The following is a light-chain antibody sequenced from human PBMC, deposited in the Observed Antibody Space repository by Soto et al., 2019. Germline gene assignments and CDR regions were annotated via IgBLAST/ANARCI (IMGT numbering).Light chain of an antibody. J-gene: IGKJ1*01. V-gene: IGKV3-15*01. CDR2: GAS. Sequence: EIVMTQSPATLSVSPGERATLSCRASQSVGSDLAWYQHKPGQAPRLLIYGASTRATGIPARFSGRGSGTEFTLTISSLQSVDFAVYYCQQYDNWPQTFGQGTKVEIK. CDR3: QQYDNWPQT. CDR1: QSVGSD.